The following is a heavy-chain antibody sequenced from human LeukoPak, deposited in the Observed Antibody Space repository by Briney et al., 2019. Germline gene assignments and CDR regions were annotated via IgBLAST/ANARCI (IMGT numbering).Heavy chain of an antibody. CDR3: AKGGSSSWYPNFDY. CDR2: IRYDGSNK. Sequence: GGSLRPSCAAPGFTFSSYAMTWVRQAQGKGLRWGPFIRYDGSNKYYADSVKGRFTISRDNSKNTLYLQMNSLRSEDTAVYYCAKGGSSSWYPNFDYWGQGTLVTVSS. J-gene: IGHJ4*02. V-gene: IGHV3-30*02. D-gene: IGHD6-13*01. CDR1: GFTFSSYA.